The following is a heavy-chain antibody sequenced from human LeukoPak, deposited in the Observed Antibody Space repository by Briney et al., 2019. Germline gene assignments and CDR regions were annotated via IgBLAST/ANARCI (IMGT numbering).Heavy chain of an antibody. Sequence: RGSLRLSCAASGFTVSSNYMSWVRQAPGKGLEWVSVIYSGGSTYYADSVKGRFTISRDNSKNTLYLQMNSLRAEDTAVYYCASGYSSGWYDYWGQGTLVTVSS. CDR3: ASGYSSGWYDY. D-gene: IGHD6-19*01. CDR2: IYSGGST. J-gene: IGHJ4*02. CDR1: GFTVSSNY. V-gene: IGHV3-53*01.